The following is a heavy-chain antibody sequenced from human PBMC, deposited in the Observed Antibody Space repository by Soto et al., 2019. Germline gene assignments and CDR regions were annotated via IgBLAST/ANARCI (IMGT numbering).Heavy chain of an antibody. V-gene: IGHV3-23*01. CDR2: ISGSGGST. CDR3: AKDNRELRFLEWLSGGMDV. J-gene: IGHJ6*02. CDR1: GFTFSSYA. Sequence: GGSLRLSCAASGFTFSSYAMSWVRQAPGKGLEWVSAISGSGGSTYYADSVKGRFTISRDNSKNTLYLQMNSLRAEDTAVYYCAKDNRELRFLEWLSGGMDVWGQGTTVTVSS. D-gene: IGHD3-3*01.